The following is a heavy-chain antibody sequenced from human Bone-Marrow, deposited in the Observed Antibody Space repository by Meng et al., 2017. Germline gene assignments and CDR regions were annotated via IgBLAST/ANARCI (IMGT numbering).Heavy chain of an antibody. J-gene: IGHJ4*02. V-gene: IGHV1-2*06. CDR3: ARDEDISAAGKLFGDY. CDR2: INPKSGDT. CDR1: GYTFPYYW. Sequence: ASVKVSCKASGYTFPYYWLHWVRRAPGQGLEWMGRINPKSGDTHYAQRFQGSVTMTGNTSISTAYMELSRLRSDDTAMYYCARDEDISAAGKLFGDYWGQGTLVTVSS. D-gene: IGHD6-13*01.